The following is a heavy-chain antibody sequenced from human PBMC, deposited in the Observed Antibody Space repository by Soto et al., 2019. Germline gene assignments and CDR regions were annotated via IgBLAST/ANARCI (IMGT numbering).Heavy chain of an antibody. J-gene: IGHJ5*02. CDR1: GGTFSSYA. CDR3: TRHSGVATIYNWFDP. Sequence: SVKVSCKASGGTFSSYAISWVRQAPGEGLEWMGGIIPIFGTAHYAQKFQGRVTITADKSTSTAYMELSSLRSEDTAVYSCTRHSGVATIYNWFDPWGQGTLVTVSS. D-gene: IGHD5-12*01. CDR2: IIPIFGTA. V-gene: IGHV1-69*06.